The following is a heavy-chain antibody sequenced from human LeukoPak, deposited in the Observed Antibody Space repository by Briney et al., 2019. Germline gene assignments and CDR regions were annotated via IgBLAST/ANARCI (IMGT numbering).Heavy chain of an antibody. D-gene: IGHD6-13*01. CDR2: INHSGST. CDR1: GGSFSGYY. CDR3: ARLYIGGYSRSTNYNWFDL. J-gene: IGHJ5*02. Sequence: PSETLSLTCAVYGGSFSGYYLSWIRQPPGKGLEWIGEINHSGSTNYNPPIKSRVTISVDTSKNQFSLNLTSVTAADTAVYYCARLYIGGYSRSTNYNWFDLWGQGTLVTVSS. V-gene: IGHV4-34*01.